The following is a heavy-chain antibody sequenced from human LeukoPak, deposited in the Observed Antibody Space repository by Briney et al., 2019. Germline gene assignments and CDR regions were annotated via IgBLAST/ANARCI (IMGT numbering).Heavy chain of an antibody. Sequence: GGSLRLSCAASGFTFSNYAMNWVRQAPGKGLEWASVISGGAGSTYYADSVKGRFTISRDNSKNTLYLQMNSLRAADTAIYYCAKDVVRYYDSSSYRFDYWGQGILVTVSS. V-gene: IGHV3-23*01. J-gene: IGHJ4*02. CDR3: AKDVVRYYDSSSYRFDY. CDR2: ISGGAGST. CDR1: GFTFSNYA. D-gene: IGHD3-22*01.